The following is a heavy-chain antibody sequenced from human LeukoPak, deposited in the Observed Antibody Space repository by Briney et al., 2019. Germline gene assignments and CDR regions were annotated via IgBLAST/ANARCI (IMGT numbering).Heavy chain of an antibody. CDR1: GFTFSSYA. J-gene: IGHJ4*02. V-gene: IGHV3-30-3*01. CDR2: ISYDGSNK. CDR3: VRDRGDGYNYFDY. D-gene: IGHD5-24*01. Sequence: PGRSLRLSCAASGFTFSSYAMHWVRQAPGKGLEWVAVISYDGSNKYYADSVKGRFTISRDNSKNTLYLQMNSLRAEDTAVYYCVRDRGDGYNYFDYWGQGTLVTVSS.